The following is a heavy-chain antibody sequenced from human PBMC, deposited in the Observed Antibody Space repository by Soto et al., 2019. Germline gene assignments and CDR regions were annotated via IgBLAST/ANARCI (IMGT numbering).Heavy chain of an antibody. D-gene: IGHD2-2*01. CDR2: IWYDGSNK. V-gene: IGHV3-33*01. CDR3: ARAKVVPATTPYYYYYMDV. J-gene: IGHJ6*03. CDR1: GFTFSSYG. Sequence: GGSLRLSCAASGFTFSSYGMHWVRQAPGKGLEWVAVIWYDGSNKYYADSVKGRFTISRDNSKNTLYLQMDSLRAEDTAVYYCARAKVVPATTPYYYYYMDVWGKGTTVTVSS.